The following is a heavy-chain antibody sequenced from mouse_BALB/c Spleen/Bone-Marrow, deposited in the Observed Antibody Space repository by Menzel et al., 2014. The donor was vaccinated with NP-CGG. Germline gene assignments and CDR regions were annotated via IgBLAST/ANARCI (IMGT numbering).Heavy chain of an antibody. J-gene: IGHJ3*01. D-gene: IGHD2-3*01. CDR2: IWSDGST. CDR3: ARRDGYLFAY. Sequence: QVQLKESGPGLVQPSQSLSIPCTVSGFFSTSYGVHWVRQSPGKGLEWLGVIWSDGSTDYNAAFISRLNISKDNSKSQIFFKMNSLQPNDTAIYFCARRDGYLFAYWGQGTLVTVSA. V-gene: IGHV2-2*02. CDR1: GFFSTSYG.